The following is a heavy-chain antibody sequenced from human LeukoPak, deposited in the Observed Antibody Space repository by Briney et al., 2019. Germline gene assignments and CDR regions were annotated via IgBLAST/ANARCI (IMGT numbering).Heavy chain of an antibody. V-gene: IGHV4-4*07. Sequence: SETLSLTCSASGGSISNYYWNWLRQPAGKGLEWIGRIYASGSTNYNPSLKSRVTISMDKSKNHFSLNLKSVTAADTAFYYCARDFYGDDGHHPFDYWGQGIQVAVSS. CDR3: ARDFYGDDGHHPFDY. CDR1: GGSISNYY. J-gene: IGHJ4*02. CDR2: IYASGST. D-gene: IGHD2/OR15-2a*01.